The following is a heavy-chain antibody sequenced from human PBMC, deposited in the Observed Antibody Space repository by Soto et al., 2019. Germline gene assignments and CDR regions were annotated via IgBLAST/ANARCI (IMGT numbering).Heavy chain of an antibody. CDR3: ARGGHGSSSYYDILTGRAPYYYGMDV. V-gene: IGHV4-34*01. CDR2: INHSGST. D-gene: IGHD3-9*01. J-gene: IGHJ6*02. CDR1: GGSFSGYY. Sequence: ASETLSLTCAVYGGSFSGYYWSWIRQPPGKGLEWIGEINHSGSTNYNPSLKSRVTISVDTSKNQFSLKLSSVTAADTAVYYCARGGHGSSSYYDILTGRAPYYYGMDVWGQGTTVTVSS.